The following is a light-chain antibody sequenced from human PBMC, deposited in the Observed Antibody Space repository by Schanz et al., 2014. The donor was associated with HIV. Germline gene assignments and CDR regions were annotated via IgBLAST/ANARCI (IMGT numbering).Light chain of an antibody. Sequence: DVVMTQSPLSLPVTLGQPASISCRSSQSLVHSDGNTYLNWFQQRPGQSPRRLFYKVSNRDSGVPDRFSGSGSGTDFTLKISRVEADDVGFYFCMQGTHWPQTFGPGTKLEI. CDR3: MQGTHWPQT. CDR2: KVS. V-gene: IGKV2-30*02. J-gene: IGKJ2*01. CDR1: QSLVHSDGNTY.